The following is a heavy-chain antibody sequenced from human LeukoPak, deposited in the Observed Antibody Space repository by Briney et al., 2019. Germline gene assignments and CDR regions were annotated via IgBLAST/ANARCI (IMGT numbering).Heavy chain of an antibody. CDR2: INPNSGGT. CDR3: ARRNEYCTNGVCYPGGWDY. D-gene: IGHD2-8*01. Sequence: ASXKVSCKASGYTFTCYYMHWVRQAPGQGLEWMGRINPNSGGTNYAQKFQGRVTMTRDTSISTAYMELSRLRSDDTAVYYCARRNEYCTNGVCYPGGWDYWGQGTLVTVSS. CDR1: GYTFTCYY. V-gene: IGHV1-2*06. J-gene: IGHJ4*02.